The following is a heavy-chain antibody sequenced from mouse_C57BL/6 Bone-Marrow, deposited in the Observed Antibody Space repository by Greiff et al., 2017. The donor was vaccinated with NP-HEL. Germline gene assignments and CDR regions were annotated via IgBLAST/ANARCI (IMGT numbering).Heavy chain of an antibody. CDR2: ISYSGST. D-gene: IGHD1-1*01. J-gene: IGHJ3*01. CDR3: ARYYDCGSSYVEFAY. V-gene: IGHV3-1*01. CDR1: GYSITSGYD. Sequence: EVKLVESGPGMVKPSQSLSLTCTVTGYSITSGYDWHWIRHFPGTKLEWMGYISYSGSTNYNPSLKSRISITHDTSKHHFFLKLNSVTTEDTTTDYSARYYDCGSSYVEFAYWGQGTLVTVSA.